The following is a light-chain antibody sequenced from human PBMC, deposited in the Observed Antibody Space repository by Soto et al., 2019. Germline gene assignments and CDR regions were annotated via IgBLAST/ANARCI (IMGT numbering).Light chain of an antibody. V-gene: IGKV1-5*03. CDR3: QQYNSYPLT. CDR2: KAS. Sequence: DIQMTQSPSTLSASVGDRVTITCRASQSISSWLAWYQQKPGKAPKLLIYKASSLESGVPSRFSGSGSGTEFALTLSSLQPDDFATYYCQQYNSYPLTFVQGTKVEIK. CDR1: QSISSW. J-gene: IGKJ1*01.